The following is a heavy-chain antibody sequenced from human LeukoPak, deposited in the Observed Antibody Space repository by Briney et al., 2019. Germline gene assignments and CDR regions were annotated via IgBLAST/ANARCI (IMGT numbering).Heavy chain of an antibody. Sequence: GRSLRLSCAASGFTFSSYGMHWVRQAPGKGLEWVAVISYDGSNKYYADSVKGRFTISRDNSKNTLYLQMNSLRAEDTAVYYCAKDLGSSGRRYYFDYWGQGTLVTVSS. CDR2: ISYDGSNK. CDR3: AKDLGSSGRRYYFDY. V-gene: IGHV3-30*18. D-gene: IGHD6-19*01. J-gene: IGHJ4*02. CDR1: GFTFSSYG.